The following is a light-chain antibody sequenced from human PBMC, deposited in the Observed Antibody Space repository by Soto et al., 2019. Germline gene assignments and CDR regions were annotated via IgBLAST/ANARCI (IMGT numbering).Light chain of an antibody. V-gene: IGLV2-8*01. Sequence: QSALTQPPSASGSPGQSVTISCTGTSSDVGAYKYVSWYHQYPGKAPKLMIYEITKRPSGVPDRFSGSKSGNTASLTVSGLQDEDEAYYCCTSYVGNDIGVFGGGTKVTVL. CDR2: EIT. CDR3: TSYVGNDIGV. J-gene: IGLJ3*02. CDR1: SSDVGAYKY.